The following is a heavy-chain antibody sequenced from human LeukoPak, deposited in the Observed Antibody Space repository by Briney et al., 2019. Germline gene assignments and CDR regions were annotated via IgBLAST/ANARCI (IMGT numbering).Heavy chain of an antibody. CDR3: ARERSGYYIDY. V-gene: IGHV1-18*01. J-gene: IGHJ4*02. CDR2: ISAYNGNT. D-gene: IGHD3-3*01. CDR1: AYTLSGYY. Sequence: ASVKVSCKASAYTLSGYYMHWVRQAPGQGLEWMGWISAYNGNTNYAQKLQGRVTMTTDTSTSTAYMELRSLRSDDTAVYYCARERSGYYIDYWGQGTLVTVSS.